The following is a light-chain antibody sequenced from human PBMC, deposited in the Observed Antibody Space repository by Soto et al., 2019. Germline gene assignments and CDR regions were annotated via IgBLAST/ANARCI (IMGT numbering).Light chain of an antibody. CDR1: SSDVGNYDL. CDR3: CSYVGSSTFV. CDR2: EVN. Sequence: QSALTQPASVSGSPGQSITIPCTGTSSDVGNYDLVSWYQRHPGKAPKVMIHEVNKRPSGVSIRFSGSKSGSTASLTISGLQAEDEAEYYCCSYVGSSTFVFGTGTKVTVL. V-gene: IGLV2-23*02. J-gene: IGLJ1*01.